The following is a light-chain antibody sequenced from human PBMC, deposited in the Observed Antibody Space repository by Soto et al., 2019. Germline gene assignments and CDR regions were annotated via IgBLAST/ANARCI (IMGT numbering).Light chain of an antibody. J-gene: IGKJ4*01. CDR2: TLS. V-gene: IGKV2-40*01. CDR1: QRLFDSDDGTTY. CDR3: MQRKEFPVT. Sequence: DILMTKTALFVPVTHGAPPSISCTSSQRLFDSDDGTTYLDWYLQKPGQSPQLLIYTLSYRASGVPDRFSGSGSGTDFTLKISRVEAEDVGVYYCMQRKEFPVTFGGGTKVDIK.